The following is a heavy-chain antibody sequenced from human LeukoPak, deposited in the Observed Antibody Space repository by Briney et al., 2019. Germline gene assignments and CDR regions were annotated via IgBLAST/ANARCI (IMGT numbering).Heavy chain of an antibody. CDR2: ISSSSSYT. D-gene: IGHD4-17*01. V-gene: IGHV3-11*05. Sequence: GGSLRLSCAASGFTFSDYYMSWIRQAPGKGLEWVSYISSSSSYTNSADSVKGRFTISRDNAKNSLYQQMNSLRAEDTAVYYCAREAYGDYLRRWYFDLWGRGTLVTVSS. J-gene: IGHJ2*01. CDR1: GFTFSDYY. CDR3: AREAYGDYLRRWYFDL.